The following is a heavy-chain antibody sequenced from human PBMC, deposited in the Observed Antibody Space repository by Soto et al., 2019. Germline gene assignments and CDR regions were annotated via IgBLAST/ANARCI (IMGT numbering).Heavy chain of an antibody. D-gene: IGHD6-19*01. CDR1: GGSISSGGYY. Sequence: SETLSLTCTVSGGSISSGGYYWSWIRQHPGKGLEWIGYIYYSGSTYYNPSLKSRVTISVDTSKNQFSLKLSSVTAADTDVYYCARVTAVAAGFNYYYGMDVWGQGTTVTVSS. V-gene: IGHV4-31*03. CDR3: ARVTAVAAGFNYYYGMDV. CDR2: IYYSGST. J-gene: IGHJ6*02.